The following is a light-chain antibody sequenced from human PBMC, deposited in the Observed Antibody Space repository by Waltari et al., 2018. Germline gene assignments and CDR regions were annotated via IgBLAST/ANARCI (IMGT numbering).Light chain of an antibody. Sequence: QSALTQPASVSGSPGQSITISCTGTSSDVGGYNYVSWYQQHPGKAPTLIIYDVSKPPSGLVKRFSGSKSGNTASLTISGLQAEDEADFYCSSYTSSSTLLFGGGTKLTVL. CDR2: DVS. V-gene: IGLV2-14*01. CDR3: SSYTSSSTLL. J-gene: IGLJ3*02. CDR1: SSDVGGYNY.